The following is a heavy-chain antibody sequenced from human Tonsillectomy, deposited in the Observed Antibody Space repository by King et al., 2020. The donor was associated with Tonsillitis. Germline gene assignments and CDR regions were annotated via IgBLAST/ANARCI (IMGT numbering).Heavy chain of an antibody. V-gene: IGHV3-23*04. Sequence: QLVQSGGGLVQPGGSLRLSCAASGFTFSSYAMAWVRQTPGKGLEWVSTVRPNGDRKYYADSVKGRFTISRDNSKNTLYLQMDSLRAEDTAVFYCAREIGSSGWYTVDYWGQGTLVTVSS. CDR1: GFTFSSYA. CDR3: AREIGSSGWYTVDY. D-gene: IGHD6-19*01. J-gene: IGHJ4*02. CDR2: VRPNGDRK.